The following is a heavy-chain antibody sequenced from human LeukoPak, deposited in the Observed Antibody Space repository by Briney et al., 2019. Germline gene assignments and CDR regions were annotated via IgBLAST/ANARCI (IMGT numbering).Heavy chain of an antibody. V-gene: IGHV4-34*01. J-gene: IGHJ4*02. D-gene: IGHD3-22*01. Sequence: SETLSLTCAVYGGSFRGYYWSWIRQPPGKGLEWIGEINHSGSTNYNPSLKSRVTISVDTSKNQFSLKLSSVTAADTAVYYCARPRDSSGYGFDYWGQGTLVTVSS. CDR2: INHSGST. CDR1: GGSFRGYY. CDR3: ARPRDSSGYGFDY.